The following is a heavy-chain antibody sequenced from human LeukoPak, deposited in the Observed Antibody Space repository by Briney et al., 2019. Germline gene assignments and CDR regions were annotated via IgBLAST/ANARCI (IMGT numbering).Heavy chain of an antibody. CDR3: ARATCNTDCAGFDP. CDR2: INPNGDGT. J-gene: IGHJ5*02. V-gene: IGHV1-2*02. CDR1: GYTLTGYY. D-gene: IGHD2/OR15-2a*01. Sequence: GASVKVSCKACGYTLTGYYIHWVRQAPGQGLEWMGWINPNGDGTNYAQNFQGRVTVTRDTSISTAYMELSRLRSDDMAVYYCARATCNTDCAGFDPWGQGTLVTVSS.